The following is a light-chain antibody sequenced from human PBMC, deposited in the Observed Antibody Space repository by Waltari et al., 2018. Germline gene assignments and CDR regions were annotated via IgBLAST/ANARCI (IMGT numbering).Light chain of an antibody. CDR1: QDISTD. J-gene: IGKJ1*01. V-gene: IGKV3-11*01. Sequence: EIVLTQSPATLSLSPGDTGTLSGRASQDISTDLAWYQHRPGQAPRLLMYDVFKRATGIPPRFSGSGSGTDFTLTISGLEPEDLAVYFCQQRSLWPRTFGPGTKVEI. CDR2: DVF. CDR3: QQRSLWPRT.